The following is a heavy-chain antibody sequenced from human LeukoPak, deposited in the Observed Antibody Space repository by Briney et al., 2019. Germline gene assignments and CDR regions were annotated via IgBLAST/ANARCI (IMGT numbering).Heavy chain of an antibody. Sequence: PGGSLRLSCAASGFTFSGYGMHWVRQAPGKGLEWVAVIWYDGSNKYYADSVKGRFTISRDNSKNTLSLQMNSLRSDDSGVYYCARAFTPGIRKALWIGDSLWDQGTLVTVSS. CDR1: GFTFSGYG. D-gene: IGHD3-10*01. CDR3: ARAFTPGIRKALWIGDSL. V-gene: IGHV3-33*01. CDR2: IWYDGSNK. J-gene: IGHJ4*02.